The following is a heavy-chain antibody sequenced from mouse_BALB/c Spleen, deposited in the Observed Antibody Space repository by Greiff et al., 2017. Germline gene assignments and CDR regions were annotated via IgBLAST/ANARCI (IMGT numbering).Heavy chain of an antibody. V-gene: IGHV5-17*02. CDR2: ISSGSSTI. Sequence: EVNVVESGGGLVQPGGSRKLSCAASGFTFSSFGMHWVRQAPEKGLEWVAYISSGSSTIYYADTVKGRFTISRDNPKNTLFLQMTSLRSEDTAMYYCARSRDYYYAMDYWGQGTSVTVSS. D-gene: IGHD2-13*01. CDR3: ARSRDYYYAMDY. CDR1: GFTFSSFG. J-gene: IGHJ4*01.